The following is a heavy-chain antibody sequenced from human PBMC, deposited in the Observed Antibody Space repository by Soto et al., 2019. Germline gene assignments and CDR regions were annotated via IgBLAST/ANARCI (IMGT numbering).Heavy chain of an antibody. CDR2: MNPNSGNT. CDR3: GRVLDYYDSSGDQARIDY. V-gene: IGHV1-8*01. J-gene: IGHJ4*02. Sequence: GASVKVSCKASGYTFTSYDINWVRQATGQGFEWMGWMNPNSGNTGYAQKFQGRVTMTRDTSITTAYMELSSLRSEDTAVYYCGRVLDYYDSSGDQARIDYWGQGTLVTVSS. CDR1: GYTFTSYD. D-gene: IGHD3-22*01.